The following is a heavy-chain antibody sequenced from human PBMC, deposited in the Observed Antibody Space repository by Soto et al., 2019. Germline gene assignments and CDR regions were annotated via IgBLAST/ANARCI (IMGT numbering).Heavy chain of an antibody. CDR2: INPEGSAE. CDR1: GFTFSSSW. D-gene: IGHD2-8*02. Sequence: EMQLVESGGALVQPGGSLRLSCAASGFTFSSSWMAWVRQAPGIGLEWVANINPEGSAEYYVDSVKGRFTISRDNAKNSLDLQMNSLRLEDTALYYCARHGVWCFDFWGQGTLVSISS. J-gene: IGHJ4*02. CDR3: ARHGVWCFDF. V-gene: IGHV3-7*02.